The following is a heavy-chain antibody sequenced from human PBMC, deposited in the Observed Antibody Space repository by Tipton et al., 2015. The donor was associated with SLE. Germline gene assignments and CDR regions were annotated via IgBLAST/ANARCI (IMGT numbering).Heavy chain of an antibody. Sequence: WIGYIYYSGSTYYNPSLKNRVTISVDTSKNQFSLKLSSVTAADTAVYYCARGSSGWYVYWGQGTLVTVSS. CDR2: IYYSGST. CDR3: ARGSSGWYVY. D-gene: IGHD6-19*01. J-gene: IGHJ4*02. V-gene: IGHV4-31*02.